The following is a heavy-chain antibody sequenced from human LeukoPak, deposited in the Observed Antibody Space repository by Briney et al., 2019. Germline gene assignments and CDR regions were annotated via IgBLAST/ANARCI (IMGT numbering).Heavy chain of an antibody. Sequence: GGSLRLSCAASGFTFSSYEMNWVRQAPGKGLEWVSYISSSGSTIYYADTVKGRFTISRDNANNSLYLQMNSLRADDTAVYYCARDSGIAAAGMVYGGQGTLVTVSS. D-gene: IGHD6-13*01. CDR1: GFTFSSYE. CDR2: ISSSGSTI. CDR3: ARDSGIAAAGMVY. J-gene: IGHJ1*01. V-gene: IGHV3-48*03.